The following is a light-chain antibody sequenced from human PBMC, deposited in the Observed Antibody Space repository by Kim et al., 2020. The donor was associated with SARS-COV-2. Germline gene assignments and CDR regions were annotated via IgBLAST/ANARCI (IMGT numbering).Light chain of an antibody. CDR1: NLGDKY. V-gene: IGLV3-1*01. CDR3: QAWERSTVI. J-gene: IGLJ2*01. CDR2: EDT. Sequence: SYELTQPPSVSVSPGQTASITCSGDNLGDKYVSWYQQKPGQTPMMVIYEDTKRPSGIPERFSGSNSGNTATLTISGTQALDAGEFYCQAWERSTVIFGGGTKLTVL.